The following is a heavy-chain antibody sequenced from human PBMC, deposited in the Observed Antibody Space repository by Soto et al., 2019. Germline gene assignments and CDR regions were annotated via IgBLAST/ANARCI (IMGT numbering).Heavy chain of an antibody. CDR2: INPSGGST. CDR1: GYTFTSYY. D-gene: IGHD2-15*01. Sequence: ASVKVSCKASGYTFTSYYMHWVRQAPGQGLEWMGIINPSGGSTSYAQKFQGRVTMTRDTSTSTVQMEVSRLRSEDTAVYYCARVVVVAANRYYVNYWGKGHLITVSS. V-gene: IGHV1-46*01. CDR3: ARVVVVAANRYYVNY. J-gene: IGHJ4*02.